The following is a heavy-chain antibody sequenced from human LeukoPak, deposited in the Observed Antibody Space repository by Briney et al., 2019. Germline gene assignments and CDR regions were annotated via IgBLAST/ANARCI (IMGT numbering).Heavy chain of an antibody. D-gene: IGHD2-2*01. CDR2: IHTSGST. CDR3: ARDCSSAGCYSPSLDV. J-gene: IGHJ6*02. CDR1: GGSMSNYY. Sequence: SETLSLTCTVSGGSMSNYYWYWIRQPAGMGLEWIGRIHTSGSTNYNSSLKSRVIISVDTSKNQFSLKLSSVTAADTAVYYCARDCSSAGCYSPSLDVWGQGTTVAVSS. V-gene: IGHV4-4*07.